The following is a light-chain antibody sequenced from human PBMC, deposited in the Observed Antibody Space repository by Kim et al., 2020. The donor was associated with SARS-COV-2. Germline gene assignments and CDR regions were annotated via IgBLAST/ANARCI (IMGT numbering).Light chain of an antibody. V-gene: IGLV6-57*01. CDR2: EDH. CDR1: SGSLVSDF. Sequence: GMTVIISCTRSSGSLVSDFVQWFQQRPGSSPTTVIYEDHKRPSGVPDRFSGSVDSSSNSASLTISGLRTDDEADYYCQSYDDNIWVFGGGTQLTVL. CDR3: QSYDDNIWV. J-gene: IGLJ3*02.